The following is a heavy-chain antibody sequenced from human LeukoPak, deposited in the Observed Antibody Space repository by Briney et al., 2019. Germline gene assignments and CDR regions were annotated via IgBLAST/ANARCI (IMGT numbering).Heavy chain of an antibody. D-gene: IGHD1-26*01. J-gene: IGHJ4*02. Sequence: GGSLRLSCAASGFTFSSYWMSWVRQAPGKGLEWVAVISYDGSNKYYADSVKGRFTISRDNSKNTLYLQMNSLRAEDTAVYYCAKDTYSGSYSGIFDYWGQGTLVTVSS. CDR3: AKDTYSGSYSGIFDY. CDR2: ISYDGSNK. CDR1: GFTFSSYW. V-gene: IGHV3-30*18.